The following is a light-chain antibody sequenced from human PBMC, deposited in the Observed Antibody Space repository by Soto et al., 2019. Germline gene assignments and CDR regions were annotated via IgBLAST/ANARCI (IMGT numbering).Light chain of an antibody. J-gene: IGKJ3*01. V-gene: IGKV3-20*01. Sequence: EIVLTQSPATLSLSPGERATLSCRASQSVSSRYLGWYQQTPGQAPRLLISGASSRATGIPDRFSGSGSGTDFTLTINRLEPEDFAVYYCQAYGDSCLFSFGPGTKVEMK. CDR1: QSVSSRY. CDR3: QAYGDSCLFS. CDR2: GAS.